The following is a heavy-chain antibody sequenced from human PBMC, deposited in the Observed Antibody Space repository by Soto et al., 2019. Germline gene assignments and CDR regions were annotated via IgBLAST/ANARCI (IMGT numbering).Heavy chain of an antibody. D-gene: IGHD5-12*01. CDR3: AREGVAPYYYYGMDV. V-gene: IGHV1-18*01. CDR2: ISTYNGDT. J-gene: IGHJ6*02. Sequence: ASVKVSCKASGYTYTRSGISWVRQAPGQGLEWMGWISTYNGDTNYAQTFQGRVTMTTDTSTSTVHMEVRSLRSDDTAVYYCAREGVAPYYYYGMDVWGQGTPVTVS. CDR1: GYTYTRSG.